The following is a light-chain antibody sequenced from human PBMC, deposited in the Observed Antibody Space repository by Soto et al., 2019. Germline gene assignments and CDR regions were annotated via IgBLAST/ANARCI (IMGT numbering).Light chain of an antibody. J-gene: IGKJ1*01. CDR1: QDIRKN. CDR2: GAS. CDR3: QQYSYLWA. V-gene: IGKV1-33*01. Sequence: DIPMTQSPSSLSASMGDRVTITCQATQDIRKNLNWYQQKPGKAPKLLIYGASNLETGVPSRFSGSGSGTDFAFTISSLQPEDIATYYCQQYSYLWAFGQGTKVEVK.